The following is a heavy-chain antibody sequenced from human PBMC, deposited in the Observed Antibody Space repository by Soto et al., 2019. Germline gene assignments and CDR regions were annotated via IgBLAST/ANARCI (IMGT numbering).Heavy chain of an antibody. Sequence: GGSMRLSCTAAGLNFISYWMSWVRQKTGKGLEWVANIKQDGSEKYYVDSVKGRFTISRDNAKNSLYLQMNSLRAEDTAVYYCARVPDFWSGYYIDYWGQGTLVTVSS. CDR3: ARVPDFWSGYYIDY. D-gene: IGHD3-3*01. J-gene: IGHJ4*02. V-gene: IGHV3-7*05. CDR2: IKQDGSEK. CDR1: GLNFISYW.